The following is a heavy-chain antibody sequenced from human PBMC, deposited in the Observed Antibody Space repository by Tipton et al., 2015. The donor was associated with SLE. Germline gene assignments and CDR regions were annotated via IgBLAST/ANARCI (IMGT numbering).Heavy chain of an antibody. CDR2: ISSSSSYI. CDR3: ARIGVPGAIGNWIDP. Sequence: GSLRLSCAASGFIFSSYSMNWARQAPGKGLEWVSSISSSSSYIYYADSVKGRFTISRDNSNNTLYLQMNSLRPEDTGVYYCARIGVPGAIGNWIDPWGQGTLVTVSS. D-gene: IGHD2-2*02. CDR1: GFIFSSYS. V-gene: IGHV3-21*04. J-gene: IGHJ5*02.